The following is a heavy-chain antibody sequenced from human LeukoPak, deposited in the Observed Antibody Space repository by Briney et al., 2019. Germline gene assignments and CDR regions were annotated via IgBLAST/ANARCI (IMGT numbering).Heavy chain of an antibody. CDR2: INHSGST. CDR1: GYSISSGYY. J-gene: IGHJ3*01. Sequence: ETLSLTCTVSGYSISSGYYWCWIRQPPGKVLEWIGEINHSGSTNYNASLKSRVTISVDTSKNQFSLKLSCVTAADTAVYYCARDTHYDSSEDDAFALWGQGPMVNVSS. CDR3: ARDTHYDSSEDDAFAL. D-gene: IGHD3-22*01. V-gene: IGHV4-38-2*02.